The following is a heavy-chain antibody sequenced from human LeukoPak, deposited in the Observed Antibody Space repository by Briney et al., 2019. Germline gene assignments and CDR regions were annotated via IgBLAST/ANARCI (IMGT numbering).Heavy chain of an antibody. V-gene: IGHV1-18*01. D-gene: IGHD2-2*01. CDR2: ISAYNGNT. CDR1: GYTFTSYG. CDR3: ARNRYMAVVPAATQYYYYMDV. J-gene: IGHJ6*03. Sequence: GASVKVSCKASGYTFTSYGISWVRQAPGQGLEWMGWISAYNGNTNYAQKLQGRVTMTTDTSTSTAYMELRSLRSDDTAVYYCARNRYMAVVPAATQYYYYMDVWGKGTTVTVSS.